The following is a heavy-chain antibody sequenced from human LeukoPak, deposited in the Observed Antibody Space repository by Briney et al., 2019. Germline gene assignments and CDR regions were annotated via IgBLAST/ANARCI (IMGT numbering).Heavy chain of an antibody. Sequence: PSETLSLTCAVSGYPINNAYYWVWIRQPPGKGLEWIGSLYHPDSTYYNPSLKSRVTMSVDTSKNQFSLKLSSVTAADTAVYYCASTNYDILTGYQTGNFDYWGQGTLVTVSS. CDR2: LYHPDST. D-gene: IGHD3-9*01. V-gene: IGHV4-38-2*01. CDR1: GYPINNAYY. J-gene: IGHJ4*02. CDR3: ASTNYDILTGYQTGNFDY.